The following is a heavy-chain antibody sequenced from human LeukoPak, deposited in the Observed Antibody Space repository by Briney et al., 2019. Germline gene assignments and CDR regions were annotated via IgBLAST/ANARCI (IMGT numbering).Heavy chain of an antibody. J-gene: IGHJ4*02. Sequence: ASVKVSCKASGYSFTDYYIHWVRLAPGQGLEWMGWINPKSGGTHYAQKFQGRVSMTRDTSINTVHLELSSRKTNDTAVYYCARTREGVWGSYSPWGQGTLVTVSS. D-gene: IGHD3-16*01. CDR2: INPKSGGT. CDR3: ARTREGVWGSYSP. CDR1: GYSFTDYY. V-gene: IGHV1-2*02.